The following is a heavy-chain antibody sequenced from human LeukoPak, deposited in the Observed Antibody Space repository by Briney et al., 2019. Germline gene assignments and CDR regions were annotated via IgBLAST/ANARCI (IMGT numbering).Heavy chain of an antibody. CDR1: GGSISSGDYY. CDR2: IFYRGTT. CDR3: ARTGDGYNYYNYYYMDV. J-gene: IGHJ6*03. D-gene: IGHD5-24*01. Sequence: PSQTLSLTCTVSGGSISSGDYYWSWIRQTPGKGLEWIGDIFYRGTTNYNPSLKSRVTMSVDTTNNQFSLKLSSVTAADTAIYYCARTGDGYNYYNYYYMDVWGKGTTVTVSS. V-gene: IGHV4-61*08.